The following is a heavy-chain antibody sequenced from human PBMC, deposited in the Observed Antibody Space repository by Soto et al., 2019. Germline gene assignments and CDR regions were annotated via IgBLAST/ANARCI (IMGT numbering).Heavy chain of an antibody. CDR2: IDPIDSDT. J-gene: IGHJ3*02. CDR1: GYSFNSHW. V-gene: IGHV5-10-1*03. D-gene: IGHD2-8*02. Sequence: EVQLVQSGTEVKKPGESLRISCKGSGYSFNSHWINWVRQMPGKGLEWMGRIDPIDSDTNYSPSFEGHVTISVDKSTSTAYLQWSSLEASDTAVFYCARRHCTSVTCYGGAFDIWGQGTMVTVSS. CDR3: ARRHCTSVTCYGGAFDI.